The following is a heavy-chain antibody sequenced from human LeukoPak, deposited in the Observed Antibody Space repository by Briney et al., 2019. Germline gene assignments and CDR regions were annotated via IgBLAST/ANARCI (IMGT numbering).Heavy chain of an antibody. Sequence: GGSLRLSCAASGFTFSTYAMSWVRQAPGKGLEWVSSISGSATNTYYADSVKGRFTISRDKSKNTLDLQMNSLRAEDTAVYYCARTTYEGYDILTHIDYWGQGTLVTVSS. V-gene: IGHV3-23*01. CDR2: ISGSATNT. CDR1: GFTFSTYA. D-gene: IGHD3-9*01. CDR3: ARTTYEGYDILTHIDY. J-gene: IGHJ4*02.